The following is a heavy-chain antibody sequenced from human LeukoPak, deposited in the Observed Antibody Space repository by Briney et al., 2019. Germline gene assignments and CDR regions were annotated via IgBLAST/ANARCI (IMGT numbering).Heavy chain of an antibody. CDR1: GFTFSDYY. CDR3: ARTRSYSTNGGLDYYYYGMDV. CDR2: ISSSGSTI. Sequence: GGSLRLSCAASGFTFSDYYMSWIRQAPGKGLEWVSYISSSGSTIYYADSVKGRFTISRDNAKNSLYLQMNGLRAEDTAVYYCARTRSYSTNGGLDYYYYGMDVWGQGTTVTVSS. J-gene: IGHJ6*02. V-gene: IGHV3-11*01. D-gene: IGHD2-8*01.